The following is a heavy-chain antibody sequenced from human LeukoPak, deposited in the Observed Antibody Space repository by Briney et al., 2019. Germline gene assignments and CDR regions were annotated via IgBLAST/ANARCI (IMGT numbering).Heavy chain of an antibody. Sequence: PSETLSLTCTVSGGSISSYYWSWIRQPAGKGLEWIGRIYTSGSTNYNPSLKSRVTMSVDTSKNQFSLKLSSVTAADTAVYYCARDATRWGWEHPHGGIDYWGQGSLVTVSS. V-gene: IGHV4-4*07. J-gene: IGHJ4*02. CDR1: GGSISSYY. D-gene: IGHD1-26*01. CDR3: ARDATRWGWEHPHGGIDY. CDR2: IYTSGST.